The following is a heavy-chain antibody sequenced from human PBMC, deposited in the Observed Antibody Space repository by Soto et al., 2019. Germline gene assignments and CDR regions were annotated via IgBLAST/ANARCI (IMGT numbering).Heavy chain of an antibody. D-gene: IGHD3-10*01. V-gene: IGHV3-23*01. Sequence: EVQLLESGGGLIQPGGSLRLSCEASGFTFSSYAMSWVRQAPGAGLEWVSTITGSGDTTYYVDSVKGRFTISRDNFQNTLYLQMNSLRAEDTAVYYCAKDVFGVWCGEFLSFDYWGQGSMVTVSS. CDR2: ITGSGDTT. CDR1: GFTFSSYA. CDR3: AKDVFGVWCGEFLSFDY. J-gene: IGHJ4*02.